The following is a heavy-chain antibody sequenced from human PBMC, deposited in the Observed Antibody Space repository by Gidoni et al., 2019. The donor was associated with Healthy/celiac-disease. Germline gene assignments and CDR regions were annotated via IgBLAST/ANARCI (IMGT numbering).Heavy chain of an antibody. CDR3: ATEIYNWNDQGGGDY. D-gene: IGHD1-1*01. Sequence: QVQLVESGGGVVQPGRSLRLSCAASGFTFSSYGMHWVRQAPGKGLEWVAVISYDGSNKYYADSVKGRFTISRDNSKNTLYLQMNSLRAEDTAVYYCATEIYNWNDQGGGDYWGQGTLVTVSS. J-gene: IGHJ4*02. V-gene: IGHV3-30*03. CDR2: ISYDGSNK. CDR1: GFTFSSYG.